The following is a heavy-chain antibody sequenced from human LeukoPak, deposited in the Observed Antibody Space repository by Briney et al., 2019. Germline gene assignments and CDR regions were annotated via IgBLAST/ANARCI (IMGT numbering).Heavy chain of an antibody. V-gene: IGHV1-2*06. D-gene: IGHD6-13*01. Sequence: ASVKVSCKASGYTFTGYYMHWVRQAPGQGLEWMGRINPNSGGTNYAQKFQGRVTMTRDTSISTAYMELSRLRSDDTAVYYCARASGYSSSWYLRTYGMDVWGQGTTVTVSS. CDR1: GYTFTGYY. CDR2: INPNSGGT. J-gene: IGHJ6*02. CDR3: ARASGYSSSWYLRTYGMDV.